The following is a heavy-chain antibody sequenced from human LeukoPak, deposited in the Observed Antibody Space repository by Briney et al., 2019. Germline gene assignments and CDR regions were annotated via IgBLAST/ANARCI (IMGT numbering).Heavy chain of an antibody. J-gene: IGHJ5*02. Sequence: SETLSLTCAVYGGSFSGYYWSWIRQPPGKGPEWIGEINHSGSTNYNPSLKSRVTISVDTSKNQFSLKLSSVTAADTAVYYCATLYDFWSGYPVNWFDPWGQGTLVTVSS. V-gene: IGHV4-34*01. D-gene: IGHD3-3*01. CDR2: INHSGST. CDR1: GGSFSGYY. CDR3: ATLYDFWSGYPVNWFDP.